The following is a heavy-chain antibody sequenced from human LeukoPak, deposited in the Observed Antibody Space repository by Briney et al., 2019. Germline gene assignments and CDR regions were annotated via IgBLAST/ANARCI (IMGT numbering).Heavy chain of an antibody. CDR3: ARSPDSDRLDY. CDR2: INHSGST. CDR1: GGSFSGYY. Sequence: SETLSLTCAVYGGSFSGYYWSWIRQPPGKGLEWIGEINHSGSTNYNPSLKSRVTISVDTSKNQFSLKLSSVTAADTAAYYCARSPDSDRLDYWGQGTLVTVSS. V-gene: IGHV4-34*01. D-gene: IGHD3-22*01. J-gene: IGHJ4*02.